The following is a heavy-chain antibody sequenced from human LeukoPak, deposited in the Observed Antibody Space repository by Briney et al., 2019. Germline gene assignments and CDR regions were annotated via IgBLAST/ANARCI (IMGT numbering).Heavy chain of an antibody. CDR1: GGSISSYY. Sequence: SETLSLTCTVSGGSISSYYWSWIRQPPGKGLEWIGYIYYSGSTNYNPSLKSRVTISVDTSKNQFSLKLSSVTAADTAVYYCARSTYYYGSGKDYYFDYWGQGTLVTVSS. J-gene: IGHJ4*02. D-gene: IGHD3-10*01. V-gene: IGHV4-59*08. CDR3: ARSTYYYGSGKDYYFDY. CDR2: IYYSGST.